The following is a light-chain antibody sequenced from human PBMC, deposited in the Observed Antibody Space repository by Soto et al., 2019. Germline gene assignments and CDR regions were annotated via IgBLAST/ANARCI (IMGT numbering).Light chain of an antibody. CDR2: DTS. J-gene: IGLJ2*01. V-gene: IGLV7-46*01. Sequence: QAVVTQAPSLTVSPGGTVTLTCGSSTGAVTSNHHPYWFQQKAGQAPRTLIYDTSNKHSWTPARFSGSLLGDKAALTLSGAQPEEEAQYYCLLSYNAARVFGGGTKLTVL. CDR3: LLSYNAARV. CDR1: TGAVTSNHH.